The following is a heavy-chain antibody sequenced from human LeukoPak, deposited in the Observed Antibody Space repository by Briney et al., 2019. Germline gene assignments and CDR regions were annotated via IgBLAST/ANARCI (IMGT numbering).Heavy chain of an antibody. CDR2: IYTGGST. CDR3: AMGIAAAGIDY. Sequence: SETLSLTCTVSGGSVSSGSYYWSWIRQPPGKGLEWIGRIYTGGSTNYNPSLKSRVTMSVDTSKNQFSLKLSSVTAADTAVYYCAMGIAAAGIDYWGQGTLVTVSS. V-gene: IGHV4-61*01. D-gene: IGHD6-13*01. J-gene: IGHJ4*02. CDR1: GGSVSSGSYY.